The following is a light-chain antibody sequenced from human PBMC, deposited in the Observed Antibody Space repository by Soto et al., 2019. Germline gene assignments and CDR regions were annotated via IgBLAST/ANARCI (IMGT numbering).Light chain of an antibody. CDR2: AAS. V-gene: IGKV1-39*01. CDR1: ESIARH. Sequence: DIQMTQSPSSLSASVGDRVTITCRASESIARHLNWYQQKPGKAPNLLIYAASSLQNGIPSRFRGGGSGTDFTLTINTQQPEDFATYFCQQTYSTLSITFGQGTRLEIK. J-gene: IGKJ5*01. CDR3: QQTYSTLSIT.